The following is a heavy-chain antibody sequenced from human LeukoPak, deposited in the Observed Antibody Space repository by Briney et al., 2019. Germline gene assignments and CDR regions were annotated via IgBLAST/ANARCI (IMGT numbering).Heavy chain of an antibody. V-gene: IGHV4-4*02. CDR1: GGAISNSNW. CDR3: ARHGSGTYFVS. J-gene: IGHJ5*02. Sequence: NPSGTLSLTCAVSGGAISNSNWWSWVRQPPGKGLEWIGEIYHSGRDNYNPSLKSRVTISIDTSNNQFSLKLYSLTAADTAVYYCARHGSGTYFVSWGQGTLVTVSS. D-gene: IGHD3-10*01. CDR2: IYHSGRD.